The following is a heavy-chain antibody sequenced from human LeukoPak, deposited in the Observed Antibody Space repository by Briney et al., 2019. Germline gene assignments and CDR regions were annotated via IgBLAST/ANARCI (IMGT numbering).Heavy chain of an antibody. CDR2: ISGSGGNT. CDR1: GFNLSSYA. V-gene: IGHV3-23*01. Sequence: GGSLRLSCAASGFNLSSYAMNWVRQAPGKGLEWVSAISGSGGNTYFADSVKGRFSLSRDTSKNTLSLLMSSLRAEDTAVYYCAKARGSTSSLSIDSWGQGTLVTVSS. J-gene: IGHJ4*02. D-gene: IGHD2-15*01. CDR3: AKARGSTSSLSIDS.